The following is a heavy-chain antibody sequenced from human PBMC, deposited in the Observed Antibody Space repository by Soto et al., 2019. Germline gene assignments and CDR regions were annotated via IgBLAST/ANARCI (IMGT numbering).Heavy chain of an antibody. Sequence: PSETLSLTSSVSGGSISGSYWSWIRQSPGKGLEWLGYVYYTGSTNYSPSLRSRVSMSVDTSKNEFSLRLSSVTAADTALYFCARSVAVPCAHIDYWGQGTQVTVS. CDR2: VYYTGST. CDR1: GGSISGSY. CDR3: ARSVAVPCAHIDY. D-gene: IGHD2-21*01. J-gene: IGHJ4*02. V-gene: IGHV4-59*01.